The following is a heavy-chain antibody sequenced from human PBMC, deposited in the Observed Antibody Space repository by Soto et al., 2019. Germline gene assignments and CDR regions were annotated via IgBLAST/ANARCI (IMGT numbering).Heavy chain of an antibody. CDR3: ARGPGSSYPDYFLDS. CDR1: GYTFTSSG. CDR2: ISAYNGNT. V-gene: IGHV1-18*04. J-gene: IGHJ4*02. D-gene: IGHD1-26*01. Sequence: AAVKVSSKASGYTFTSSGISWVRQAPGQGLEWMGWISAYNGNTNYAQKLQGRVTMTTDTSTSTAYMELRSLRSDDTAVYYCARGPGSSYPDYFLDSWGQGTLVNVSS.